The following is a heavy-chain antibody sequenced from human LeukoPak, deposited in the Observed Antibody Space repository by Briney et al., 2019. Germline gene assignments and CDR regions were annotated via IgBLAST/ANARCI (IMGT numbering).Heavy chain of an antibody. D-gene: IGHD6-13*01. CDR1: GFTFSSYG. J-gene: IGHJ4*02. Sequence: GGSLRLSCAASGFTFSSYGMHWVRQAPGKGLEWVAFIRYDGSNKYYADSVKGRFTVSRDNSKNTLYLQMNSLRAEDTAVYYCATPGIRDQYDFDLWGQGTLVTVSS. V-gene: IGHV3-30*02. CDR2: IRYDGSNK. CDR3: ATPGIRDQYDFDL.